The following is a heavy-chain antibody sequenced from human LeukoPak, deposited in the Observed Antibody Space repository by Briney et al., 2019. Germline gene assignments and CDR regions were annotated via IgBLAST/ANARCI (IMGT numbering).Heavy chain of an antibody. Sequence: PGGSLRLSCEASGFTFNNNALSWVRQAPGKGLEWVSGITGSGGSTYYADSVEGRFTISRDNSKNTLYLQMNSLRAEDTAVYYCAKSMDTEVVIVATAFDYWGQGTLVTVSS. CDR3: AKSMDTEVVIVATAFDY. CDR1: GFTFNNNA. D-gene: IGHD2-15*01. CDR2: ITGSGGST. V-gene: IGHV3-23*01. J-gene: IGHJ4*01.